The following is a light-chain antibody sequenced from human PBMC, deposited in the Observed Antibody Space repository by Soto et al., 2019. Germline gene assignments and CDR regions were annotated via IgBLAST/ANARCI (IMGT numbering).Light chain of an antibody. Sequence: QSALSQPASVSGSPGQSITISCTGTSSDVGSNNLVSWYQQHPGKAPKLMIYEVSKRPSGISNRFSGSKSGNTASLTISGLHAEDEADYYCCSYAGRSASDVFGAGTKLTVL. CDR1: SSDVGSNNL. CDR2: EVS. V-gene: IGLV2-23*02. CDR3: CSYAGRSASDV. J-gene: IGLJ1*01.